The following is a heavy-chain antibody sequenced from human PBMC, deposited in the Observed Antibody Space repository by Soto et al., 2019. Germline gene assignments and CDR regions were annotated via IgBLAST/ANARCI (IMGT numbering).Heavy chain of an antibody. D-gene: IGHD3-22*01. Sequence: GGSLRLSCVASGFIFEDFAMNWVRQVPGKGLEWVSGISWNSATLAYADSVKGRFIVSRDNAKNILYLQMNSLRAEDAALYYCAKDVGSYYYDTSAYLYDYWGQGTLVTVSS. J-gene: IGHJ4*02. V-gene: IGHV3-9*01. CDR2: ISWNSATL. CDR3: AKDVGSYYYDTSAYLYDY. CDR1: GFIFEDFA.